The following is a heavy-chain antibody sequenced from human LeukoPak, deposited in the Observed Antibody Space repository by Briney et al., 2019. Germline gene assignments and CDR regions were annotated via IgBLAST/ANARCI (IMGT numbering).Heavy chain of an antibody. CDR3: ARDVTMVRGARYRPYKWFDP. Sequence: SVKVPCKASRGTFSSYAIIWVRQAPGQGLEWMGGIIPIFGTANYAQKFQGRVTISADESTSTVYMELSSLRSEDTAVYYCARDVTMVRGARYRPYKWFDPWGQGTLVTVSS. D-gene: IGHD3-10*01. CDR1: RGTFSSYA. V-gene: IGHV1-69*13. J-gene: IGHJ5*02. CDR2: IIPIFGTA.